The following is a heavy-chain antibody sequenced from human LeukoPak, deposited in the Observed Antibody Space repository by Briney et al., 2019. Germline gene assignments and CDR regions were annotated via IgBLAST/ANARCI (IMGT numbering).Heavy chain of an antibody. Sequence: SVKVSCKASGGTFSSYTISWVRQAPGQGLEWMGRIFPILGIANYAQKFQGRVTITADKSTSTAYMELSSLRSEDTAVYYCARTYYYGSGSQNWFDPWGQGTLVTVSS. CDR3: ARTYYYGSGSQNWFDP. D-gene: IGHD3-10*01. CDR1: GGTFSSYT. V-gene: IGHV1-69*02. CDR2: IFPILGIA. J-gene: IGHJ5*02.